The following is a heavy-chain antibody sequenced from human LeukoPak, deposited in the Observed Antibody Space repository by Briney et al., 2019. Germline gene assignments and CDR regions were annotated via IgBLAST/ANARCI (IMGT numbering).Heavy chain of an antibody. CDR2: IIPIFGTA. Sequence: SVKVSCKASGGTFSSYAISWVRQAPGQGLEWMGGIIPIFGTANYAQKSQGRVTITTDESTSTAYMELSSLRSEDTAVYYCARGKEVTMMPLDWGQGTLVTVSS. V-gene: IGHV1-69*05. CDR3: ARGKEVTMMPLD. D-gene: IGHD3-22*01. J-gene: IGHJ4*02. CDR1: GGTFSSYA.